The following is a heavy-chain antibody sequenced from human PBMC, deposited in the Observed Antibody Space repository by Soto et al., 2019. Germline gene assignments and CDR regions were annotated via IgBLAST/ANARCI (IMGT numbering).Heavy chain of an antibody. CDR1: GVSISSGGYY. CDR3: AREFYYDSSGFDY. D-gene: IGHD3-22*01. CDR2: IYYSGST. Sequence: QVQLQESGPGLVKPSQTLSLTCTVSGVSISSGGYYWTWIRQHPQKGLEWIGHIYYSGSTYYNPSRKSRVTVSVDTSKNQFSLKLSSVTAAAMAVYYCAREFYYDSSGFDYWGQGTLVTVSS. V-gene: IGHV4-31*03. J-gene: IGHJ4*02.